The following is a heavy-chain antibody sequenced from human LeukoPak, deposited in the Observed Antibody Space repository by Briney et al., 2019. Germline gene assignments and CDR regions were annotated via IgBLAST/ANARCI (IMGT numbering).Heavy chain of an antibody. V-gene: IGHV4-30-2*01. CDR2: IYHSGST. J-gene: IGHJ6*04. Sequence: SQTLSLTCTVSGGSISSGGYYWSWIRQPPGKGLEWIGYIYHSGSTYYNPSLKSRVTISVDRSKNQFSLKLSSVTAADTAVYYCARTEYCSSTSCYNPLWWVDVWGKGTTVTVSS. D-gene: IGHD2-2*02. CDR3: ARTEYCSSTSCYNPLWWVDV. CDR1: GGSISSGGYY.